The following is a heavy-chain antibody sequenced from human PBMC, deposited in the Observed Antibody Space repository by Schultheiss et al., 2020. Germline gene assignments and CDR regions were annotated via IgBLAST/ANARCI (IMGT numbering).Heavy chain of an antibody. V-gene: IGHV3-23*01. CDR2: ISGSGGST. CDR3: ARAEGGVYYYGMDV. D-gene: IGHD2-15*01. CDR1: GFTFSGSA. Sequence: GESLKISCAASGFTFSGSAMHWVRQASGKGLEWVSAISGSGGSTYDADSVKGRFTISRDNSKNTLYLQMNSLRAEDTAVYYCARAEGGVYYYGMDVWGQGTTVTVSS. J-gene: IGHJ6*02.